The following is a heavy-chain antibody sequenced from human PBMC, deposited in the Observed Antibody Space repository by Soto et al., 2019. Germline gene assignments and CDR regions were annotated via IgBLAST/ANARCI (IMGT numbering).Heavy chain of an antibody. V-gene: IGHV4-39*01. CDR1: GGSISSSSYY. Sequence: PSETPSLTCTVSGGSISSSSYYWGGIRQPPGKGLEWIGSIYYSGSTYYNPSLKSRVTISVDTSKNQFSLKLSSVTAADTAVYYCARHTPAISISDHWGQGTLVTVSS. D-gene: IGHD2-15*01. CDR2: IYYSGST. CDR3: ARHTPAISISDH. J-gene: IGHJ4*01.